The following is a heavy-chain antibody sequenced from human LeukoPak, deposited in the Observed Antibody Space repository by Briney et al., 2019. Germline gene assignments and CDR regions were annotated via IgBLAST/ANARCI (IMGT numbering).Heavy chain of an antibody. CDR3: AGSSFVVVVAATREKYNWFDP. D-gene: IGHD2-15*01. CDR1: GFTFSSYS. V-gene: IGHV3-21*01. Sequence: PGGSLRLSCAASGFTFSSYSMNWVRQAPGKGLEWVSSISSSSSSYIYYADSVKGRFTISRDNAKNSLYLQMNSLRAEDTAVYYCAGSSFVVVVAATREKYNWFDPWGQGTLVTVSS. J-gene: IGHJ5*02. CDR2: ISSSSSSYI.